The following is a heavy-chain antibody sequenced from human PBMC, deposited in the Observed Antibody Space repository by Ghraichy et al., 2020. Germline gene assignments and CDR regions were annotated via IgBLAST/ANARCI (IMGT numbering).Heavy chain of an antibody. V-gene: IGHV1-24*01. CDR1: GYTLTELS. Sequence: ASVKVSCKVSGYTLTELSMHWVRQAPGKGLEWMGGFDPEDGETIYAQKFQGRVTMTEDTSTDTAYMELSSLRSEDTAVYYCATDSRRYDSSSWPGWFDPWGQGTLVTVSS. CDR3: ATDSRRYDSSSWPGWFDP. D-gene: IGHD6-13*01. J-gene: IGHJ5*02. CDR2: FDPEDGET.